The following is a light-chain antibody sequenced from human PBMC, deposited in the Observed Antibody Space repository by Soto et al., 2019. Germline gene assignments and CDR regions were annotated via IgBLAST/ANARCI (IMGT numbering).Light chain of an antibody. CDR2: DAS. V-gene: IGKV1-5*01. CDR3: QQYTDYPGT. Sequence: DIQMTQSPSTLSAFVGERVTINCRASQSVSTWLAWYQQKPGKAPKVLIFDASTLKSGVPSRFSGSGFGTEFALTISSLQPDDLATYYCQQYTDYPGTFGQGTKVEIK. CDR1: QSVSTW. J-gene: IGKJ1*01.